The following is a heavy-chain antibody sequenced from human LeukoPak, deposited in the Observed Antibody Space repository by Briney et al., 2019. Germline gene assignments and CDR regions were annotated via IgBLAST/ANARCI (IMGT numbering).Heavy chain of an antibody. D-gene: IGHD6-19*01. Sequence: PGGSLRLSCAASGFTFSSYAMSWVRQAPGKGLEWVSAISGSGGSTYYADSVKGRFTISRDNSKNTLYLQMNSLRAEDTAAYYCAKDHRQWLPSYYFDYWGQGTLVTVSS. J-gene: IGHJ4*02. CDR3: AKDHRQWLPSYYFDY. CDR1: GFTFSSYA. CDR2: ISGSGGST. V-gene: IGHV3-23*01.